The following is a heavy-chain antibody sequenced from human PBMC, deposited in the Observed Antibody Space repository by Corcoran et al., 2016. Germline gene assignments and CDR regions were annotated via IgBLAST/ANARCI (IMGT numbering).Heavy chain of an antibody. CDR3: ARPASLTTVTTGGVAFDI. V-gene: IGHV1-3*01. CDR2: INAGNGNT. CDR1: GYTFTSYA. D-gene: IGHD4-17*01. Sequence: QVQLVQSGAEVKKPGASVKVSCKASGYTFTSYAMHWVRQAPGQRLEWMGWINAGNGNTKYSQKFQGRVPITRDTSASTAYMELSSLRSEDTAVYYCARPASLTTVTTGGVAFDIWGQGTMVTVSS. J-gene: IGHJ3*02.